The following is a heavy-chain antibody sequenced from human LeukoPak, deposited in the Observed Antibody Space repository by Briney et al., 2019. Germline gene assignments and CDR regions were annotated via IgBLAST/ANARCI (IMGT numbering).Heavy chain of an antibody. Sequence: RSGGSLRLSCAASGFTFSSYSMNWVRRAPGKGLEWVSSISSSSSYIYYADSVKGRFTISRDNAKNSLYLQMNSLRAEDTAVYYCARGRYSGTTYYFDYWGQGTLVTVSS. J-gene: IGHJ4*02. D-gene: IGHD5-12*01. CDR1: GFTFSSYS. V-gene: IGHV3-21*01. CDR2: ISSSSSYI. CDR3: ARGRYSGTTYYFDY.